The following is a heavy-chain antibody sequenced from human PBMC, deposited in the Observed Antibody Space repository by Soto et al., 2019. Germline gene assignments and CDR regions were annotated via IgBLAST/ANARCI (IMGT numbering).Heavy chain of an antibody. CDR1: GYTFTSYG. Sequence: VASVKVSCKVSGYTFTSYGISWVRQAPGQGLEWMGWISAYNGNTNYAQKLQGRVTMTTDTSTSTAYMELRSLRSDDTAVYYCARAFRPSYYYYGMDVWGQGTTVTVSS. V-gene: IGHV1-18*04. CDR2: ISAYNGNT. CDR3: ARAFRPSYYYYGMDV. J-gene: IGHJ6*02.